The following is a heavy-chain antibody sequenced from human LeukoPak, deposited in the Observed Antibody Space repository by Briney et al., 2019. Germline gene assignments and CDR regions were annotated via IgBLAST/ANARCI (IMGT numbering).Heavy chain of an antibody. CDR1: GFTFSTFA. CDR3: ARDLHFESSSNWYGAFDI. CDR2: LSASGGST. V-gene: IGHV3-23*01. J-gene: IGHJ3*02. Sequence: GGSLRLSCAAFGFTFSTFAMGWVRQAPGQGLEWASGLSASGGSTYYADSVKGRFTISRDNSKNTVYLQMKNLRAEDTAVYYCARDLHFESSSNWYGAFDIWGQGTMVTVFS. D-gene: IGHD6-13*01.